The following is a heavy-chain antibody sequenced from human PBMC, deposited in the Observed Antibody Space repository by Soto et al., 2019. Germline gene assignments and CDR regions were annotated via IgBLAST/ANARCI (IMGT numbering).Heavy chain of an antibody. V-gene: IGHV5-51*01. D-gene: IGHD2-15*01. J-gene: IGHJ1*01. Sequence: PGESLKISCNGSGYSFTSYWIGWVRQMPGKGLEWMGIIYPGDSDTRYSPSFQGQVTISADKSISTAYLQWSSLKASDTAMYYCAREAPYCSGGSCYYPHWGQGTLVTVSS. CDR3: AREAPYCSGGSCYYPH. CDR1: GYSFTSYW. CDR2: IYPGDSDT.